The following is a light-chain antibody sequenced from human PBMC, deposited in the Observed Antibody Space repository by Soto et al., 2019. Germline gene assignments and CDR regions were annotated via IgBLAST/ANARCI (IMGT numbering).Light chain of an antibody. CDR3: HQYDSSPLT. CDR2: GAS. Sequence: EIVLTQSPGTLSLSPGERATITCRASQSVSSSYLAWYQQKPGQAPRLLIYGASSRATGIPDRFSGSGSGTDFTLTISRLEPDDFAVYYCHQYDSSPLTFGGGTKVEIK. J-gene: IGKJ4*01. CDR1: QSVSSSY. V-gene: IGKV3-20*01.